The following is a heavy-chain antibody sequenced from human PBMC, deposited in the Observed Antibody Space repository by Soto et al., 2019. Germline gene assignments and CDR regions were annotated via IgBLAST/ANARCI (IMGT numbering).Heavy chain of an antibody. Sequence: PSETLSLTCAVYGGSFSGYYWSWIRQPPGKGLEWIGEINHSGSTNYNPSLKSRVTISVDTSKNQFSLKLSSVTAADTAVYYCARGARGGPYYYYYMDVWGKGTTVTVSS. CDR1: GGSFSGYY. D-gene: IGHD5-12*01. CDR2: INHSGST. CDR3: ARGARGGPYYYYYMDV. V-gene: IGHV4-34*01. J-gene: IGHJ6*03.